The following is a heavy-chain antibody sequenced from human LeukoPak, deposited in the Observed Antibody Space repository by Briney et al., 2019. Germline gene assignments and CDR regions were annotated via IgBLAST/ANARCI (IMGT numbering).Heavy chain of an antibody. Sequence: SEILSLTCSVSGGSIGSTGHYWGWIRQSPEKGLDWIGSIYSNGNTYYNPSVKSRVTMSVDTSKNQFSLELTSMTAAETAVYYCARSATVTTGYFDYWGQGALVTVSS. D-gene: IGHD4-17*01. CDR1: GGSIGSTGHY. CDR2: IYSNGNT. CDR3: ARSATVTTGYFDY. V-gene: IGHV4-39*07. J-gene: IGHJ4*02.